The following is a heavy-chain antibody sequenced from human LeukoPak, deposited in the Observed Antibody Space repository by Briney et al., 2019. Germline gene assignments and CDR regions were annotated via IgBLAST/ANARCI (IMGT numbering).Heavy chain of an antibody. V-gene: IGHV4-4*07. D-gene: IGHD3-3*01. CDR2: IYTSGST. J-gene: IGHJ4*02. CDR3: ARVGGYYDFWSGYYPFDH. CDR1: GGSISSYY. Sequence: PSETLSLTCTVSGGSISSYYWSWIRQPAGKGLEWIGRIYTSGSTNYNPSLKSRVTMSVDTSKNQFSLKLSSVTAADTAVYYCARVGGYYDFWSGYYPFDHWGQGTLVTVSS.